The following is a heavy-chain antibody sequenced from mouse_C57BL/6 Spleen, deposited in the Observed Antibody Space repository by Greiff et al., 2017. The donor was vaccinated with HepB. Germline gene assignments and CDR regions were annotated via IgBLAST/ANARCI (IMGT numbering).Heavy chain of an antibody. CDR1: GFNIKDYY. V-gene: IGHV14-2*01. CDR2: IDPEDGET. D-gene: IGHD1-1*01. CDR3: ARDYGSSYGYAMDY. J-gene: IGHJ4*01. Sequence: EVKVVESGAELVKPGASVKLSCTASGFNIKDYYMHWVKQRTEQGLEWIGRIDPEDGETKYAPKFQGKATITADTSSNTAYLQLSSLTSEDTAVYYCARDYGSSYGYAMDYWGQGTSVTVSS.